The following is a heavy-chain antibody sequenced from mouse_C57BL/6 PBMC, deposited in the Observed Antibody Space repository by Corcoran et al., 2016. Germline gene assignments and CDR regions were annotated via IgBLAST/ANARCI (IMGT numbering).Heavy chain of an antibody. CDR3: ARLPYYSNYDYYAMDY. V-gene: IGHV1-26*01. J-gene: IGHJ4*01. Sequence: EAQLQQSGPELVKPGASVKISCKASGYTFTDYYMNWVKQSHGKSLEWIGDINPNNGGTSYNQKFKGKATLTVDKSSSTVYMELRSLTSEDSAVYYCARLPYYSNYDYYAMDYWGQGTSVTVSS. CDR2: INPNNGGT. CDR1: GYTFTDYY. D-gene: IGHD2-5*01.